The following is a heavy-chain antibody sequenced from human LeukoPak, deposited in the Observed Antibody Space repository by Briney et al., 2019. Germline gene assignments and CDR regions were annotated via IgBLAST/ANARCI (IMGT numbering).Heavy chain of an antibody. CDR1: GFTFSSYA. D-gene: IGHD3-22*01. CDR2: ISYDGSNK. CDR3: AKGRDDSSGYKAFDI. J-gene: IGHJ3*02. Sequence: RSLRLSCAASGFTFSSYAMHWVRQAPGKGLEWVAVISYDGSNKYYADSVKGRFTISRDNSKNTLYLQMNSLRAEDTAVYYCAKGRDDSSGYKAFDIWGQGTVVTVSS. V-gene: IGHV3-30-3*01.